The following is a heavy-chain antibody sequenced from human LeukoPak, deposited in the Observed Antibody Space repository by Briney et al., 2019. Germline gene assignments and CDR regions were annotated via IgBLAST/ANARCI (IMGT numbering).Heavy chain of an antibody. CDR3: ARGRRYYYYDSSGSFYDY. CDR2: IIPIFGTA. D-gene: IGHD3-22*01. J-gene: IGHJ4*02. V-gene: IGHV1-69*13. Sequence: SVKVSCKASGGTFSSYAISWVRQAPGQGLEWMGGIIPIFGTANYAQKFQGRVTIAADESTSTAYMELSSLRSEDTAVYYCARGRRYYYYDSSGSFYDYWGQGTLVTVSS. CDR1: GGTFSSYA.